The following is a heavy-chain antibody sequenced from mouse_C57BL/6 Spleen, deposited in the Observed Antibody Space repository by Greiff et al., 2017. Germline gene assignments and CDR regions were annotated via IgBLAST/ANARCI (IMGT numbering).Heavy chain of an antibody. CDR1: GYTFTDYN. CDR3: ARSPYDYDAWFAY. CDR2: INPNNGGT. J-gene: IGHJ3*01. V-gene: IGHV1-22*01. Sequence: VQLQQSGPELVKPGASVKMSCKASGYTFTDYNMHWVKQSHGKRLEWIGYINPNNGGTSYNQKFKGKATLTVNKSSSPAYMELRSLTSEDSAVYYCARSPYDYDAWFAYWGQGTLVTVSA. D-gene: IGHD2-4*01.